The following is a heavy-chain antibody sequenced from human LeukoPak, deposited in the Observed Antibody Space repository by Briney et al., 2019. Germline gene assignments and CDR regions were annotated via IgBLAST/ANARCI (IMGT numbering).Heavy chain of an antibody. CDR1: GYTLTELS. CDR3: ARGYSSSWNSVY. CDR2: FDPEDGET. D-gene: IGHD6-13*01. V-gene: IGHV1-24*01. Sequence: ASVTVSCKVSGYTLTELSMHWVRQAPGKGLEWMGGFDPEDGETIYAQKFQGRVTMTEDTSTDTAYMELSSLRSEDTAVYYCARGYSSSWNSVYWGQGTLVTVSS. J-gene: IGHJ4*02.